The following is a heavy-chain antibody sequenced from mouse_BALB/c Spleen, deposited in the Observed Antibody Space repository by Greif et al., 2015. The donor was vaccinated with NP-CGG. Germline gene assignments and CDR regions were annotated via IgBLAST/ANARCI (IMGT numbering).Heavy chain of an antibody. CDR2: IDPENGDT. CDR1: GLNIKDYY. Sequence: VQLQQSGAELVRSGASVKLSCTASGLNIKDYYMDWVKQRPEQGLEWIGWIDPENGDTEYAPKFQGKATMTADTSSNTAYLQLSSLTSEDTAVYYCNAPMVKRAYWGQGTLVTVSA. CDR3: NAPMVKRAY. J-gene: IGHJ3*01. D-gene: IGHD2-2*01. V-gene: IGHV14-4*02.